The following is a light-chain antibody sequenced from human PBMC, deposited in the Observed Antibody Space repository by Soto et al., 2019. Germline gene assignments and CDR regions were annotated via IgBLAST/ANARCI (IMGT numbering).Light chain of an antibody. Sequence: DIQLTQSPSFLSASVGDRVTITCRASQCIRIGLAGYQQKPGKAPKLLIYAASSVQSGVPSRFSGSGSGTEFTLTISSLQPEDFATYYCQQLNSYPLTCGPGTKVDIK. CDR2: AAS. CDR1: QCIRIG. J-gene: IGKJ3*01. V-gene: IGKV1-9*01. CDR3: QQLNSYPLT.